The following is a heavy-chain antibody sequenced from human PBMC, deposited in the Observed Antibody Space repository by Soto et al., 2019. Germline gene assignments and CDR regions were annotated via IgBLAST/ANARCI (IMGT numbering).Heavy chain of an antibody. CDR1: GFTFNIYG. CDR3: AKDQASGQGSFDS. V-gene: IGHV3-30*18. J-gene: IGHJ4*03. Sequence: PGASLRLSCAASGFTFNIYGMHWVRQAPDKGLEWVALISYDGSNQYYADSVKGRFTISRDNSKNTLFLQMNSLRADDTAVYYCAKDQASGQGSFDSCGQGTMVTVSS. CDR2: ISYDGSNQ.